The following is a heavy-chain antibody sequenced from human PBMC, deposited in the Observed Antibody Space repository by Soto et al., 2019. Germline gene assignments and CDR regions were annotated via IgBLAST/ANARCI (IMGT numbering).Heavy chain of an antibody. V-gene: IGHV4-59*01. CDR1: GVSISSYY. J-gene: IGHJ4*02. CDR3: ARALGGTYGDYSFDY. Sequence: SETLSLTCTVSGVSISSYYWSWIRQPPGKGLEWIGYIYYSGSTNYNPSLKSRVTISVDTSKNQFSLKLSSVTAADTAVYYCARALGGTYGDYSFDYWGQGTLVTVSS. D-gene: IGHD4-17*01. CDR2: IYYSGST.